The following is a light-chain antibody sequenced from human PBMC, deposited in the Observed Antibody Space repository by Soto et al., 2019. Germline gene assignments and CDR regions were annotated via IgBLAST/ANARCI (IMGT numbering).Light chain of an antibody. Sequence: DIVLTQSPGTLSLSPGERATLSCRASQSVSSNLAWYQQKPGQAPRLLIYGASTRATGIPARFSGSGSGTEFTLTISRLEPEDFAVYYCQQYRTFGQGTKVDIK. CDR2: GAS. CDR3: QQYRT. J-gene: IGKJ1*01. CDR1: QSVSSN. V-gene: IGKV3-20*01.